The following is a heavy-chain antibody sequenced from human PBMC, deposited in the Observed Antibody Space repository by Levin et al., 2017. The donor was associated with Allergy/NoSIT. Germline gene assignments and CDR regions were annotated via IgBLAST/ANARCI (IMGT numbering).Heavy chain of an antibody. CDR1: GLNFNNYG. Sequence: GGSLRLSCAVSGLNFNNYGMNWVRQAPGKGLEWVALISSGGNDGYYADSVRGRFTISRDNSKNTLYLQMNSLRPDDTAVYYCAARVFDYWGQGTLVTVSS. CDR2: ISSGGNDG. J-gene: IGHJ4*02. CDR3: AARVFDY. V-gene: IGHV3-30*03.